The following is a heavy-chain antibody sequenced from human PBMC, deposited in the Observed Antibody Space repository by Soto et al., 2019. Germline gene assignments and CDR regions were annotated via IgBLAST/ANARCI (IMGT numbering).Heavy chain of an antibody. Sequence: GGSLRLSCAASGFTFDDYAMHWVRQAPGKGLEWVSGISWNSGSIGYADSVKGRFTISRDNSKNTLYLQMNSLRVEDTAVYYCAKERTVTTADFDYWGQGTLVTVSS. CDR2: ISWNSGSI. CDR3: AKERTVTTADFDY. V-gene: IGHV3-9*01. J-gene: IGHJ4*02. D-gene: IGHD4-4*01. CDR1: GFTFDDYA.